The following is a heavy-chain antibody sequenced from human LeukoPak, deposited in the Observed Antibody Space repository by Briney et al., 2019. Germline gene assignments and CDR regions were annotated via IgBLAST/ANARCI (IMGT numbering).Heavy chain of an antibody. CDR2: IYHSGSI. J-gene: IGHJ5*02. Sequence: SETLSLTCTVSGYSISSGYYWGWIRQSPGKGLEWIGSIYHSGSICDNPSLKSRVSISVDTSKNQFSLKLSSVTAADTAVYFCSRARIAVAGTGINLDWFDPWGQGTLVTVSS. V-gene: IGHV4-38-2*02. D-gene: IGHD6-19*01. CDR3: SRARIAVAGTGINLDWFDP. CDR1: GYSISSGYY.